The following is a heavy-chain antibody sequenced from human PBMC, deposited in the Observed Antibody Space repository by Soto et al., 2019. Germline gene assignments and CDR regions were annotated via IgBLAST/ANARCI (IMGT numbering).Heavy chain of an antibody. D-gene: IGHD3-16*01. V-gene: IGHV5-51*01. Sequence: PGESLKISCNASGYSFPSYWIGWVRQMPGKGLEWMGIIYPSDSDTRYSPSFEGHVTFSVDKSINTAYLQWRSLKASDSAVYYCARGGRRNWFDPWGQGTRVTVSS. CDR2: IYPSDSDT. CDR1: GYSFPSYW. J-gene: IGHJ5*02. CDR3: ARGGRRNWFDP.